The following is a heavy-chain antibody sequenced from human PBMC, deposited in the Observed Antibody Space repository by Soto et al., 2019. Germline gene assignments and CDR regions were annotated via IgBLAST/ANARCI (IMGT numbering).Heavy chain of an antibody. CDR2: IKQGGSET. J-gene: IGHJ4*02. Sequence: PSATLSLTCTVSGGSISSSSYYWGWIRQPPGKGLEWVANIKQGGSETYYVDSVKGRFTISRDNAKNSLYLQMNSLRAEDTAVYYCARDSGTSDYWGQGTLVTVSS. D-gene: IGHD1-1*01. CDR3: ARDSGTSDY. CDR1: GGSISSSSYY. V-gene: IGHV3-7*01.